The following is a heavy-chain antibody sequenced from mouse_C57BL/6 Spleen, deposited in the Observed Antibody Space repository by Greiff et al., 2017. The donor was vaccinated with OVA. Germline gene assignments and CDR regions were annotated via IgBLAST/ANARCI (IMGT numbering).Heavy chain of an antibody. CDR2: ISYSGST. V-gene: IGHV3-1*01. CDR3: ARGDGNYLFFDY. CDR1: GYSITSGYD. D-gene: IGHD2-1*01. J-gene: IGHJ2*01. Sequence: EVKLMESGPGMVKPSPSLSLTCTVPGYSITSGYDWHWIRHFPGNKLEWMGYISYSGSTNYNPSLKSRISITHDTSKNHFFLKLNSVTTEDTATYYCARGDGNYLFFDYWGQGTTLTVSS.